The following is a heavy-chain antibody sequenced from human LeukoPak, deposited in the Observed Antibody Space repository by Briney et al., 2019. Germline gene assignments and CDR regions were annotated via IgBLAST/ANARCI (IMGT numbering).Heavy chain of an antibody. CDR1: GGSISSSSYY. CDR2: IYYSGST. V-gene: IGHV4-39*07. CDR3: ARARGSGYLDY. J-gene: IGHJ4*02. D-gene: IGHD3-22*01. Sequence: SETLSLTCTVSGGSISSSSYYWGWIRQPPGKGLEWIGSIYYSGSTYYNPSLRSRVTISIDTSRNQFSLKLSSMTAADTAVYYCARARGSGYLDYWGQGTLVTVSS.